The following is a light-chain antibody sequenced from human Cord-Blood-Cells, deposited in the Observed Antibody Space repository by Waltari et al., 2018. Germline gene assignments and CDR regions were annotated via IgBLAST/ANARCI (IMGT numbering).Light chain of an antibody. CDR3: QQYYSTPFT. V-gene: IGKV4-1*01. J-gene: IGKJ3*01. Sequence: DIVLTHSPDSLAVSLGERATINCKSSQSVLYSSNNKNYLAWYQQKPGQPPRLLIYGASTRETGVPDRFSGSGSGTDFTLTISSLQSEDVAVYYCQQYYSTPFTFGPGTKVDIK. CDR1: QSVLYSSNNKNY. CDR2: GAS.